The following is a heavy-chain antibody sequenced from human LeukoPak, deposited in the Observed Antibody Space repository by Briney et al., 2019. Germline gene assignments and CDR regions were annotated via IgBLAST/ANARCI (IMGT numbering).Heavy chain of an antibody. CDR2: IYYYGST. Sequence: SETLSLTCIVSGASISSRSYYWGWIRQPPGKGLEWIGSIYYYGSTYYNPSLESRVTISVDTSENQFSLNLTSVTAADTAVYYCARRDSSGWYYFDYWGQGTLVTVSS. V-gene: IGHV4-39*01. D-gene: IGHD6-19*01. CDR1: GASISSRSYY. J-gene: IGHJ4*02. CDR3: ARRDSSGWYYFDY.